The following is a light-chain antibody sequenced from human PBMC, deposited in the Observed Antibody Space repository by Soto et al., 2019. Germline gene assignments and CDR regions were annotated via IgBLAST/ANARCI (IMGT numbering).Light chain of an antibody. CDR1: SSDVGSYNL. Sequence: QSALTQPASVSGSPGQSIAISCTGTSSDVGSYNLVSWYQQHPGKAPKLMIYEAYKRPSWASDRFSASKSGNTASLTISGLQAEDEADYYCCSYAASNTLVFGGGTKLTVL. CDR3: CSYAASNTLV. CDR2: EAY. J-gene: IGLJ2*01. V-gene: IGLV2-23*01.